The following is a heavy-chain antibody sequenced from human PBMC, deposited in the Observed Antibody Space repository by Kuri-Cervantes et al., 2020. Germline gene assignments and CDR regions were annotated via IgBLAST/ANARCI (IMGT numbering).Heavy chain of an antibody. CDR2: ISGSGGST. CDR3: AREGYSSGKAGIFDI. D-gene: IGHD6-19*01. CDR1: GFTFSSYA. V-gene: IGHV3-23*01. J-gene: IGHJ3*02. Sequence: GESLKISCAASGFTFSSYAMSWVRQAPGKGLEWVSAISGSGGSTYYADSVKGRFTISRDNSKNTLSLQLDSLRDDDTAVYYCAREGYSSGKAGIFDIWGQGTMVTVSS.